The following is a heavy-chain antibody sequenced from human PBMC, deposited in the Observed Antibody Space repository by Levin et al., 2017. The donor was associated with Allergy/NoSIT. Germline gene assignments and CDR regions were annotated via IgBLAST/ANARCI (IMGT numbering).Heavy chain of an antibody. CDR3: AREPYYDYVMDV. CDR1: GGSISSTSHY. CDR2: AYYTGGT. J-gene: IGHJ6*02. V-gene: IGHV4-39*02. Sequence: KSSETLSLTCTVSGGSISSTSHYWGWIRQPPGKGLEWIGSAYYTGGTFYNPSLKSRVTMSVDTSKNQFSLKLSSVTAADTALYYCAREPYYDYVMDVWGQGTTVTVSS.